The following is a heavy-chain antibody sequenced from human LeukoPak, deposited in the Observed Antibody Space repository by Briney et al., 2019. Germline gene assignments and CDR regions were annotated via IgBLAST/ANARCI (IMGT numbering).Heavy chain of an antibody. CDR3: AVHGSGSYYNEMGSNWFDP. D-gene: IGHD3-10*01. Sequence: PSETLSLTCTVSGGSISSSSYYWGWIRQPPGKGLEWIGSIYYSGSTYYNPSLKSRVTISVDTSKNQFSLKLSSVTAADTAVYYCAVHGSGSYYNEMGSNWFDPWGQGTLVTVSS. CDR2: IYYSGST. J-gene: IGHJ5*02. V-gene: IGHV4-39*07. CDR1: GGSISSSSYY.